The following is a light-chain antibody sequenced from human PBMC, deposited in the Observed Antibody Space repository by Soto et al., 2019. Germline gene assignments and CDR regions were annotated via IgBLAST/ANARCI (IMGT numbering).Light chain of an antibody. V-gene: IGLV4-69*01. Sequence: QLVLTQSPSASASLGASVKFTCTLSSGHSSYAIAWHQQQPEKGPRFLMKLNSDGSHCKGDGIPDRFSGSSSGAERYLTISSLQSEDEADYYCQTWGTGSWVFGGGTKLTVL. CDR1: SGHSSYA. CDR2: LNSDGSH. J-gene: IGLJ3*02. CDR3: QTWGTGSWV.